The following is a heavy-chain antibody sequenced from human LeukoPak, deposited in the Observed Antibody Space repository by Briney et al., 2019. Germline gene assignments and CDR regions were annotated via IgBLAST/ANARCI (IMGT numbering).Heavy chain of an antibody. V-gene: IGHV1-18*01. CDR2: ISAYNGNT. CDR1: GYTFTSYG. J-gene: IGHJ4*01. D-gene: IGHD5-18*01. CDR3: AREGSGYTYGRGSYFDY. Sequence: ASVKVSCKASGYTFTSYGISWVRQAPGQGLEWMGWISAYNGNTNYAQKLQGRVTMTTDTSTSTAYMELRSLRSDDTAVYYCAREGSGYTYGRGSYFDYWGHGILVTVSS.